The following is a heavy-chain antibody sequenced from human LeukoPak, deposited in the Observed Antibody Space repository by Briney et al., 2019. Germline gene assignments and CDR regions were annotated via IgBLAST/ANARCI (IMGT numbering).Heavy chain of an antibody. CDR3: ARGRVVVVPAATYYYGMDV. CDR2: IIPIFGIA. Sequence: ASVKVSCKASGYTFTSYGISWVRQAPGQGLEWMGRIIPIFGIANYAQKFQGRVTITADKSTSTAYMELSSLRSEDTAVYYCARGRVVVVPAATYYYGMDVWGQGTTVTVSS. CDR1: GYTFTSYG. J-gene: IGHJ6*02. V-gene: IGHV1-69*04. D-gene: IGHD2-2*01.